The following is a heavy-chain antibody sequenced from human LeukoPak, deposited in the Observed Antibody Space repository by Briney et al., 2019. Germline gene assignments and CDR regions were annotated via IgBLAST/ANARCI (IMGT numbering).Heavy chain of an antibody. Sequence: GASVKVSCKASGYTFTGYYMHWVRPAPGQGLEWMGWINPNSGGTNYAQKFQGRVTMTRDTSISTAYMELSRLRSDDTAVYYCARDRNYGDYHDYWGQGTLVTVSS. V-gene: IGHV1-2*02. D-gene: IGHD4-17*01. CDR3: ARDRNYGDYHDY. J-gene: IGHJ4*02. CDR1: GYTFTGYY. CDR2: INPNSGGT.